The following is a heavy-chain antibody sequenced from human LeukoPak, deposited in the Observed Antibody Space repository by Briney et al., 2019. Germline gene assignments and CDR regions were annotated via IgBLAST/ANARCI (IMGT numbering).Heavy chain of an antibody. V-gene: IGHV1-69*13. CDR2: IIPIFGTA. D-gene: IGHD6-13*01. CDR1: GGTFSSYA. J-gene: IGHJ5*02. CDR3: ARDSSSWYDGNWFDP. Sequence: ASVKVSCKASGGTFSSYAISWVRQAPGQGLEWMGGIIPIFGTANYAQKFQGRVTITADESTSTAYMELSSLRSEDTAVYYCARDSSSWYDGNWFDPWGQGTLVTVSS.